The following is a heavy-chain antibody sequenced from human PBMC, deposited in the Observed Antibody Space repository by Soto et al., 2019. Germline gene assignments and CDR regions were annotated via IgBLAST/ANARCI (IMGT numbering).Heavy chain of an antibody. CDR2: IYYTGST. CDR1: GVSINSGGYY. D-gene: IGHD1-1*01. Sequence: QVQLQESGPGLVKPSQTLSLTCTVSGVSINSGGYYWSWIRQHPGKGLEWIGYIYYTGSTYYNPSLKSRVTMSLNTSKNQFSLKLTSVTAADTAVDYSARGSQLERDAIDIWGQGTMITVSS. V-gene: IGHV4-31*03. CDR3: ARGSQLERDAIDI. J-gene: IGHJ3*02.